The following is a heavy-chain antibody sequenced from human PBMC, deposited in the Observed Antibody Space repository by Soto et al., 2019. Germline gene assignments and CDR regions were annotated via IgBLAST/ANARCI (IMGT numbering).Heavy chain of an antibody. J-gene: IGHJ6*02. Sequence: QVQVVESGGGVVQPGRSLRLSCAASGFTFSSFGMHWVRQAPGKGLEWVSLIWYDGSKKSYGDSVKGRFTISRDNSRKTVYLQMNRLRADDTAVYYCARDASYYSLWSGYYPSRNGMDVWGQGTTVTVSS. V-gene: IGHV3-33*01. CDR2: IWYDGSKK. CDR3: ARDASYYSLWSGYYPSRNGMDV. CDR1: GFTFSSFG. D-gene: IGHD3-3*01.